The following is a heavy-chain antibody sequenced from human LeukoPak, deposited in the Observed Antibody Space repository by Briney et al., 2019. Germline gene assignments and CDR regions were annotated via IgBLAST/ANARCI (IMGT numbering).Heavy chain of an antibody. J-gene: IGHJ1*01. CDR1: GGSVSSGSYY. V-gene: IGHV4-61*01. D-gene: IGHD1-26*01. CDR3: ARDVVGATYFQL. CDR2: HYYSGST. Sequence: SETLSLTCTVSGGSVSSGSYYWTWIRQPPGKGLEWIGHHYYSGSTAYNPSLKSRVTISKDTSKNQFSLKVTSVTAADTAVYYCARDVVGATYFQLWGQGALVTVSS.